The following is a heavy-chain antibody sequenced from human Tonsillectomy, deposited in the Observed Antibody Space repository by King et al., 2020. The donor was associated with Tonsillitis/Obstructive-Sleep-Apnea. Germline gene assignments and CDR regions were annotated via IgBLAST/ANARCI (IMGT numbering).Heavy chain of an antibody. CDR3: ARADPRLHSGDLSVFGHYYYYMDI. Sequence: QLVQSGAEVKKPGASVTVSCKASGYTFSSHGISWVRQAPGQGLEWLGWISAYNGNTKYAQKLQGRVTMTTDTSTSTAYMELRSLISDDTAVYYCARADPRLHSGDLSVFGHYYYYMDIWGKGTPVTV. CDR1: GYTFSSHG. D-gene: IGHD3-16*02. J-gene: IGHJ6*03. CDR2: ISAYNGNT. V-gene: IGHV1-18*01.